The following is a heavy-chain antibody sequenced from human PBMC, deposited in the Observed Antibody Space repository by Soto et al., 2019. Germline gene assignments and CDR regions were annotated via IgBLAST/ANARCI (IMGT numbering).Heavy chain of an antibody. CDR1: GYTYTSYD. CDR3: ARDLGGWPDY. CDR2: INAGNGNT. J-gene: IGHJ4*02. Sequence: ASVKVSCKASGYTYTSYDINWVRQATGQGLEWMGWINAGNGNTKYSQKFQGRVTTTIDTSASTAYMELSSLRSEDTAIYYCARDLGGWPDYWGQGTLVTVSS. D-gene: IGHD6-19*01. V-gene: IGHV1-3*01.